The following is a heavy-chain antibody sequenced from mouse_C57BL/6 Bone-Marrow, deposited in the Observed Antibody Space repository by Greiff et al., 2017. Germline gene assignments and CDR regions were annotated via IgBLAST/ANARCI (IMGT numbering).Heavy chain of an antibody. CDR2: IYPRSGNT. D-gene: IGHD2-1*01. CDR1: GYTFTSYG. Sequence: VQLQESGAELARPGASVKLSCKASGYTFTSYGISWVKQRTGQGLEWIGEIYPRSGNTYYNEKFKGKATLTADKSSSTAYMELRSLTSEDSAVYYCAREEIYYGNHGSYYYAMDYWGQGTSVTVSS. V-gene: IGHV1-81*01. J-gene: IGHJ4*01. CDR3: AREEIYYGNHGSYYYAMDY.